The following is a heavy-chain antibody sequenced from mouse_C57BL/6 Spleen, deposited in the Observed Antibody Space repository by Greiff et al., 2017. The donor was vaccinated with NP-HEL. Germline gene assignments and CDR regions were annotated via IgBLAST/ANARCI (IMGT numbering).Heavy chain of an antibody. CDR3: SREISSSYGYCDV. D-gene: IGHD1-1*01. CDR2: IYPGDGDT. V-gene: IGHV1-82*01. Sequence: QVQLQQSGPELVKPGASVKISCKASGYAFSSSWMNWVKQRPGKGLEWIGRIYPGDGDTNYNGKFKGKATLTADKSSSTAYMQLSSLTSEDSAVYCWSREISSSYGYCDVWGTGTTVTVSS. J-gene: IGHJ1*03. CDR1: GYAFSSSW.